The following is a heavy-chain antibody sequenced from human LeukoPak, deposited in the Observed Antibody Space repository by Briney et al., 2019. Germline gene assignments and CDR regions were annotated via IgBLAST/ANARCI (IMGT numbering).Heavy chain of an antibody. J-gene: IGHJ5*02. V-gene: IGHV3-23*01. CDR3: ARGRALAAAGKWNWFDP. CDR2: ISGSGGST. D-gene: IGHD6-13*01. Sequence: PGGSLRLSCAASGFTFSSYGMSWVRQAPGKGLEWVSAISGSGGSTYYADSAKGRFTISRDNSKNTLYLQMNSLRAEDTAVYYCARGRALAAAGKWNWFDPWGQGTLVTVSS. CDR1: GFTFSSYG.